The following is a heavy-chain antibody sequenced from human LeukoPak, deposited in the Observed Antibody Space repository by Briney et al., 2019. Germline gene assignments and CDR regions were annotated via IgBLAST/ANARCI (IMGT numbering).Heavy chain of an antibody. CDR2: IYTSGST. CDR1: GGSISSGSYY. D-gene: IGHD3-10*01. Sequence: SQTLSLTCTVSGGSISSGSYYWSWIRQPAGKGLEWIGRIYTSGSTNYNPSLKSRVTMSVDTSKNQFSLKLSSVTAADTAVYYCAREGSDYYGSGSYYRSYYYYMDVWGKGTTVTISS. V-gene: IGHV4-61*02. J-gene: IGHJ6*03. CDR3: AREGSDYYGSGSYYRSYYYYMDV.